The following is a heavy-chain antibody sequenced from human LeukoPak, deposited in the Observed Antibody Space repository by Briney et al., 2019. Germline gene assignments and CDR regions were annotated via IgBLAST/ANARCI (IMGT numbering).Heavy chain of an antibody. J-gene: IGHJ3*02. CDR3: ARASPYDFWSGYYAFDI. D-gene: IGHD3-3*01. Sequence: GASVKVSCKASGYTFTSYDINWVRQATGHGLEWMGWMNPNSGNTGYAQKFQGRVTMTRNTSISTAYMELSSLRSEDTAVYYCARASPYDFWSGYYAFDIWGQGTMVTVSS. CDR1: GYTFTSYD. V-gene: IGHV1-8*01. CDR2: MNPNSGNT.